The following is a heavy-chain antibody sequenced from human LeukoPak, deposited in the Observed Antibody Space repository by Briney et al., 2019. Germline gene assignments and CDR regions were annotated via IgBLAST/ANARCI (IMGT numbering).Heavy chain of an antibody. CDR1: SGSFSGYY. Sequence: SEILSLTCAVYSGSFSGYYWSWIRQPPGKGLEWIGAINHSGNTNYNPSLKSRVTISVDTSKNQFSLKLSSVAAADTAVYYCARSPPIAVAGLFYSPLTRYFDSWGQGTLVTVSS. CDR3: ARSPPIAVAGLFYSPLTRYFDS. CDR2: INHSGNT. V-gene: IGHV4-34*01. J-gene: IGHJ4*02. D-gene: IGHD6-19*01.